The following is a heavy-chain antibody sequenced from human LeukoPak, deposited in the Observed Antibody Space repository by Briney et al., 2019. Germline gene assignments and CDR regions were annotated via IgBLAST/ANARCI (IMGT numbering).Heavy chain of an antibody. CDR3: ARWNYGSGSYYSYYFDY. CDR2: IIPIFGTA. Sequence: SVKVSCKASGGTFSSYAISWVRQAPGQGLEWMGGIIPIFGTANYAQKFQGRVTITADESTSTAYMELSSLRSEDTAVYYCARWNYGSGSYYSYYFDYWGQGTLVTVSS. D-gene: IGHD3-10*01. J-gene: IGHJ4*02. V-gene: IGHV1-69*13. CDR1: GGTFSSYA.